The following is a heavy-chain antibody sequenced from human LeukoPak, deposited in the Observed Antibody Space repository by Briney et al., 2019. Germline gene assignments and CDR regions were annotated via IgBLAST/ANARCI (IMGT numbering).Heavy chain of an antibody. J-gene: IGHJ6*02. Sequence: SETLSLTCTVSGGSISSGGYYWSWIRQHPGKGLEWIGYIYYSGSTYYNPSLKSRVTISVDTSKNQFSLRLNSVTAADTAVYYCARKISLLRGFFYHAMDVWGQGTTVTVSS. D-gene: IGHD3-10*01. CDR2: IYYSGST. CDR1: GGSISSGGYY. CDR3: ARKISLLRGFFYHAMDV. V-gene: IGHV4-31*03.